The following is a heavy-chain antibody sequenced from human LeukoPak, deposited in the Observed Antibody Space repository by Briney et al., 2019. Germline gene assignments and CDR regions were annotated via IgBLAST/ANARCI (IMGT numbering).Heavy chain of an antibody. Sequence: GGSLRLSCAASGFTFSNYAMSWVRQAPGKGLEWVSAISGSGGSTYYADSVKGRFTISRDNSKNTLYLQMNSLRAEDTAVYYCAKRSVVVPAAPFDYWGQGTLVTVSS. D-gene: IGHD2-2*01. CDR1: GFTFSNYA. CDR2: ISGSGGST. V-gene: IGHV3-23*01. CDR3: AKRSVVVPAAPFDY. J-gene: IGHJ4*02.